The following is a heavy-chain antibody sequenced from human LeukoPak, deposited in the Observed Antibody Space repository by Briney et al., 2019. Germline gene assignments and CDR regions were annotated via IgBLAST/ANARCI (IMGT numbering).Heavy chain of an antibody. Sequence: GGSLRLSCAASGFTSRNYVIHWVRQAPGKGLEWVAVTSSDLNVKLYADSVKGRFTISRGNSRSTLYLQMNSLRPEDTAIYYCAREGYYGSGSPPSLYFDYWGQGTLVTVSS. CDR3: AREGYYGSGSPPSLYFDY. CDR1: GFTSRNYV. D-gene: IGHD3-10*01. CDR2: TSSDLNVK. V-gene: IGHV3-30-3*01. J-gene: IGHJ4*02.